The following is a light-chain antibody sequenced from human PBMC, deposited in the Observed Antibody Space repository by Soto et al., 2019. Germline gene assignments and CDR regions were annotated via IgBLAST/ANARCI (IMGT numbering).Light chain of an antibody. CDR3: LQHDDRPFT. CDR1: QSVRSK. CDR2: EAS. J-gene: IGKJ3*01. Sequence: EIVMTQSPGTLSVSPGERATLSCRASQSVRSKLAWYQQKPGQAPRVLIYEASTRATGIPASFSGSGSGTEFTFTISSLQSEDFAVYYCLQHDDRPFTFGPGTTVDIK. V-gene: IGKV3D-15*01.